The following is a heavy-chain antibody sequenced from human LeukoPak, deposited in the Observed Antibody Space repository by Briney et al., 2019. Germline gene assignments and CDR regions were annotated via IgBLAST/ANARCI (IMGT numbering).Heavy chain of an antibody. Sequence: ASVNVSCKASGYTFTSYDINWVRQATGQGLEWMGWMNPNSGNTGYAHQFQGRVTMTRNTSISTAYMELSSLRSEDTAVYYCARGAGRVYCSGGGCLYYWGQGTLVTVSS. V-gene: IGHV1-8*01. J-gene: IGHJ4*02. D-gene: IGHD2-15*01. CDR3: ARGAGRVYCSGGGCLYY. CDR2: MNPNSGNT. CDR1: GYTFTSYD.